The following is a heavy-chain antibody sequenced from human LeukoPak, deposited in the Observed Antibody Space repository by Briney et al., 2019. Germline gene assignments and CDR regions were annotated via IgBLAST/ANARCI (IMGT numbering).Heavy chain of an antibody. D-gene: IGHD6-6*01. Sequence: SETLSLTCTVSGGSISSYYWSWIRQPPGKGLEWIGYIYYSGSTNYNPSLKSRVTISVDTSKNQFSLKLSSVTAADTAVYYCARLYSRSSYGVDYWGQGTLVTVSS. CDR3: ARLYSRSSYGVDY. CDR1: GGSISSYY. CDR2: IYYSGST. J-gene: IGHJ4*02. V-gene: IGHV4-59*01.